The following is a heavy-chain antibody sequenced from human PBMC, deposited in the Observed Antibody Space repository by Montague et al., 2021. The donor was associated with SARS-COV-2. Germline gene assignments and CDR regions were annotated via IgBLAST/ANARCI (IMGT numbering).Heavy chain of an antibody. CDR3: ASHAYYYDSSGSDAFDI. CDR1: GGSISSSSYY. D-gene: IGHD3-22*01. V-gene: IGHV4-39*01. CDR2: IYYSGST. J-gene: IGHJ3*02. Sequence: SETLSLTCTVSGGSISSSSYYWGWIRQPPGKGLEWIGSIYYSGSTYYNPSLKSRVTISVDASKNQSSLKLSSVTAADTAVYYCASHAYYYDSSGSDAFDIWGQGTMVTVSS.